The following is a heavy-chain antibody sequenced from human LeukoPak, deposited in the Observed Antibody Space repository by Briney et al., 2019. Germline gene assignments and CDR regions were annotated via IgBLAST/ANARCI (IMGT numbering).Heavy chain of an antibody. J-gene: IGHJ6*03. CDR3: ARVLHYYDSSGYYNYYYYMDV. D-gene: IGHD3-22*01. CDR2: IYYSGST. CDR1: GGSISSYY. Sequence: SETLSLTCTVSGGSISSYYWSWIRQPPGKGLEWIGYIYYSGSTNYNPSLKSRVTISVDTSKNQFSLKLSSVTAADTAVYYCARVLHYYDSSGYYNYYYYMDVWGKGTTVTISS. V-gene: IGHV4-59*01.